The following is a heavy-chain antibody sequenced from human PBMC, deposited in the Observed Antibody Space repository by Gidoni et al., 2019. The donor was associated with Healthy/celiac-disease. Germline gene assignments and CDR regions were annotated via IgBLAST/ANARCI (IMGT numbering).Heavy chain of an antibody. CDR3: ASLGEQWLPRYYYGMDV. CDR1: GFTFSSYA. V-gene: IGHV3-23*01. D-gene: IGHD6-19*01. Sequence: EVQLLESGGGLVQPGGSLRLSCAASGFTFSSYAMSWVRQAPGKGLEWVSAISGSGGSTYYADSVKGRFTISRDNSKNTLYLQMNSLRAEDTAVYYCASLGEQWLPRYYYGMDVWGQGTTVTVSS. J-gene: IGHJ6*02. CDR2: ISGSGGST.